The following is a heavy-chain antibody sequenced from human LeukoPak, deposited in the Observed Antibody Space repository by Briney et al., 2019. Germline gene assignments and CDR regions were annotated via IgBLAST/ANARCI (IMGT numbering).Heavy chain of an antibody. V-gene: IGHV3-7*01. CDR3: ARQRYSDY. CDR1: GFTFSRYW. J-gene: IGHJ4*02. Sequence: ARGSLRLSCAASGFTFSRYWMTWVRQAPGKGLEWVANIKEDGSENSYVESVKGRFTISRDNAKNSLYLQLNSLRAEDTAVYFCARQRYSDYWGQGTLVTVSS. CDR2: IKEDGSEN. D-gene: IGHD1-1*01.